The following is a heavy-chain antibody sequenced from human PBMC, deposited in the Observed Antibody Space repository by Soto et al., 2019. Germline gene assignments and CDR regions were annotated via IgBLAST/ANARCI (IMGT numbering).Heavy chain of an antibody. D-gene: IGHD2-15*01. CDR2: IYYSGST. Sequence: SGTLSLTCTVSGGSISSYWSWIRQPPGKGLEWIGYIYYSGSTNYNPSLKSRVTISVDTSKNQFSLKLSSVTAADTAVYYCARRWGSAADYWGQGTLVTVSS. CDR1: GGSISSY. J-gene: IGHJ4*02. CDR3: ARRWGSAADY. V-gene: IGHV4-59*08.